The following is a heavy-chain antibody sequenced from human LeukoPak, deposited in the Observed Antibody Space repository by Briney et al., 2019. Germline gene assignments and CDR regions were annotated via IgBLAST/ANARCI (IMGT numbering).Heavy chain of an antibody. V-gene: IGHV1-46*01. CDR3: ASNPYYYDSSGYYSHYYYYYGMDV. CDR2: INPSGGST. CDR1: GYTFTSYY. D-gene: IGHD3-22*01. J-gene: IGHJ6*02. Sequence: ASVKVSCKASGYTFTSYYMHWVRQAPGQGLEWMGIINPSGGSTSYAQKFQGRVTMTRDTSTSTVYMELSSLRSEDTAVYYCASNPYYYDSSGYYSHYYYYYGMDVWGQGTTVTVSS.